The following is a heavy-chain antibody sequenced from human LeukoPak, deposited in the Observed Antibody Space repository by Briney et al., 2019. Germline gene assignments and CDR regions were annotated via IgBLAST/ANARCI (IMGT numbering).Heavy chain of an antibody. Sequence: SQTLSLTCAISGDILSNNNVAWNWIRQSRARGLEWLVRTYYRSNLNTDYAVSVKNRITINAETSKNQFSLQLNSVTPEDTAVYYCARGCYSSFDYWDQGTLVTVSS. D-gene: IGHD5-18*01. CDR2: TYYRSNLNT. CDR3: ARGCYSSFDY. CDR1: GDILSNNNVA. J-gene: IGHJ4*02. V-gene: IGHV6-1*01.